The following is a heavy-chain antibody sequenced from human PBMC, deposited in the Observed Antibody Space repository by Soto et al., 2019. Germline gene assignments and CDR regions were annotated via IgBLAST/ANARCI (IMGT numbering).Heavy chain of an antibody. V-gene: IGHV4-4*02. J-gene: IGHJ6*03. Sequence: SETLSLTCAVSSGSISSSNWWSWVRQPPGKGLEWIGEIYHSGSTNYNPSLKSRVTISVDKSKNQFSLKLSSVTAADTAVYYCARWRGASRPYYMDVWGKGTTVTVSS. CDR1: SGSISSSNW. D-gene: IGHD1-26*01. CDR2: IYHSGST. CDR3: ARWRGASRPYYMDV.